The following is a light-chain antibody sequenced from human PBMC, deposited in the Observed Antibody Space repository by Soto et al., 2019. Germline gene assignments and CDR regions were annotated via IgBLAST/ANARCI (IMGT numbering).Light chain of an antibody. CDR3: CSYAGSSTLV. Sequence: QSALTQPASVSGSPGQSITISCTGTSSDVGSYNLVSWYQQHPDKAPKLMIFDRNLRPSGVSNRFSGSKFGNTASLTISGLLAEDEPDYYCCSYAGSSTLVFGTRTKVTVL. V-gene: IGLV2-23*01. CDR1: SSDVGSYNL. J-gene: IGLJ1*01. CDR2: DRN.